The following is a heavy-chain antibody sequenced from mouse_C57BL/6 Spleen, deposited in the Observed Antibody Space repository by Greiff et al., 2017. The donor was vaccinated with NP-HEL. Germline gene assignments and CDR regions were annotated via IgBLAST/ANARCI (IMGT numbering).Heavy chain of an antibody. V-gene: IGHV5-4*01. CDR1: GFTFSSYA. CDR2: IRHGGSYT. D-gene: IGHD2-12*01. Sequence: EVQLVESGGGLVKPGGSLKLSCAASGFTFSSYAMSWVRQTPEKRLEWVATIRHGGSYTYYPDNVKGRFTISRDNAKNNLYLQMSHLKSEETAMYCCGRGAEDDEGARLANWGRGTLVTVSA. J-gene: IGHJ3*01. CDR3: GRGAEDDEGARLAN.